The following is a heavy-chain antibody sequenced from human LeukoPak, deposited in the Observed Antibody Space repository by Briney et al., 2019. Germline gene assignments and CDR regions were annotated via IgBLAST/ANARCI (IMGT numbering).Heavy chain of an antibody. D-gene: IGHD5-24*01. V-gene: IGHV5-51*01. J-gene: IGHJ4*02. Sequence: GESLKISCKGSGYSFPNYWIGWVRQMPGQGLEWMGIIYPADSDTRYSPAFQGQVTISADKSINTAYLQWTSLKASDTAMYYCARRKGDGYNSPFDYWGQGTLVIVSS. CDR1: GYSFPNYW. CDR2: IYPADSDT. CDR3: ARRKGDGYNSPFDY.